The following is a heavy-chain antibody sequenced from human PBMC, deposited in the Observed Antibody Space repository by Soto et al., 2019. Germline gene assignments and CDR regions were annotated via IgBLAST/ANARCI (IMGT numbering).Heavy chain of an antibody. CDR1: GGTFSTYG. Sequence: SVKVSCKASGGTFSTYGIDWVRQAPGQGLEWMGGIIPLFGAAKYAQNFQGRITITADESTNTAYMELRSLRSQDTAVYYCARGVHYDSSGYYYFYWGQGTLVTVSS. CDR3: ARGVHYDSSGYYYFY. D-gene: IGHD3-22*01. V-gene: IGHV1-69*13. J-gene: IGHJ4*02. CDR2: IIPLFGAA.